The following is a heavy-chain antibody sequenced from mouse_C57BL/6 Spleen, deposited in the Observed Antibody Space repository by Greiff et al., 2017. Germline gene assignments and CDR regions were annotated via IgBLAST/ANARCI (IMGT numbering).Heavy chain of an antibody. CDR2: IHPSDSDT. D-gene: IGHD2-3*01. CDR3: AIDGFFAY. V-gene: IGHV1-74*01. CDR1: GYTFTSYW. J-gene: IGHJ3*01. Sequence: VKLQESGAELVKPGASVKVSCKASGYTFTSYWMHWVKQRPGQGLEWIGRIHPSDSDTNYNQKFKGKATLTVDKSSSTAYMQLSSLTSEDSAVYYCAIDGFFAYWGQGTLVTVSA.